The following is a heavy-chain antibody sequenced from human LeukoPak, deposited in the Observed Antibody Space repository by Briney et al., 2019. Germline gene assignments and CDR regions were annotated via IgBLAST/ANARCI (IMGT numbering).Heavy chain of an antibody. J-gene: IGHJ4*02. V-gene: IGHV3-23*01. CDR3: ASNDYVWGSYRSTFVY. CDR1: GFTFSSYA. Sequence: PGGSLRLSCAASGFTFSSYAMSWVRQAPGKGLEWVSAISGSGGSTYYADSVKGRFTISRDNSKNTLYLQMNSLRAEDTAVYYCASNDYVWGSYRSTFVYWGQGTLVTVSS. D-gene: IGHD3-16*02. CDR2: ISGSGGST.